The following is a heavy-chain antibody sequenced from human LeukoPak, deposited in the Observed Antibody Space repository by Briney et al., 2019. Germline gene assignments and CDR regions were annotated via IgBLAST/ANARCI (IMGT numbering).Heavy chain of an antibody. CDR2: FDPEDGET. CDR3: ATADYYDSSGSMIGAFDT. J-gene: IGHJ3*02. CDR1: GYTLTELS. D-gene: IGHD3-22*01. V-gene: IGHV1-24*01. Sequence: ASVKASCKVSGYTLTELSMHWVRQAPGKGLEWMGGFDPEDGETIYAQKFQGRVTMTEDTSTDTAYMELSSLRSEDTAVYYCATADYYDSSGSMIGAFDTWGQGTMVTVSS.